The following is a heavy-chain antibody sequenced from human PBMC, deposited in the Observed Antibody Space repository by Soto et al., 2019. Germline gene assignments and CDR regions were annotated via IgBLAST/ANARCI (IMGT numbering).Heavy chain of an antibody. CDR1: GFSFSTSGVG. Sequence: SGPTLVNPTQTLTLTCTFSGFSFSTSGVGVGWIRQPPGKALEWLAVIYWDDDKRYSPSLKSRLTITKDTSKNQVVLRMPNMDPVDTATYYCAHTWWIQSDYWGQGTLVTVSS. V-gene: IGHV2-5*02. D-gene: IGHD5-18*01. J-gene: IGHJ4*02. CDR2: IYWDDDK. CDR3: AHTWWIQSDY.